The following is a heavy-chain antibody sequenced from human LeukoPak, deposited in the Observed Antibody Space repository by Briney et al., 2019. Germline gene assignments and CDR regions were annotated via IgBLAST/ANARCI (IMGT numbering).Heavy chain of an antibody. V-gene: IGHV3-23*01. CDR3: ARVPTHGSGYYPPRYYFDY. J-gene: IGHJ4*02. CDR2: IGGSGGST. D-gene: IGHD3-22*01. CDR1: EFTFRNYA. Sequence: GGSLRLACEASEFTFRNYAMSWVRQAPGKGLEWVSAIGGSGGSTYYADSVKGRFTISRDNSKDTVYLQMSSLRAEDTAVYYCARVPTHGSGYYPPRYYFDYWGQGTLVTVSS.